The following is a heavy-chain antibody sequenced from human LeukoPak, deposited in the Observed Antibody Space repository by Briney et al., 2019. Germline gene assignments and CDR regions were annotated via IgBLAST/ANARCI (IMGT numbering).Heavy chain of an antibody. Sequence: GASVKVSCKASGYTFTGYYMHWLRQAPGQGLEWMGGFDPEDGETIYAQKFQGRVTMTEDTSTDTAYMELNSLRSEGTAVYYCATALVAAAGGGGYYFDYWGQGTLVTVSS. CDR1: GYTFTGYY. J-gene: IGHJ4*02. V-gene: IGHV1-24*01. CDR3: ATALVAAAGGGGYYFDY. CDR2: FDPEDGET. D-gene: IGHD6-13*01.